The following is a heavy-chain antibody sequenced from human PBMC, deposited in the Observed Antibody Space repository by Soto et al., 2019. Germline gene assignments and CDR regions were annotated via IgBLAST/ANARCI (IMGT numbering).Heavy chain of an antibody. D-gene: IGHD3-16*02. J-gene: IGHJ6*02. CDR3: ARAESSPHRPHYYYGMDV. V-gene: IGHV1-69*13. CDR2: IIPIFGTA. CDR1: GGTFSSYA. Sequence: SVKVSCKASGGTFSSYAISWVRQAPGQGLEWMGGIIPIFGTANYAQKFQGRVTITADESTSTAYMELSSLRSEDTAVYYCARAESSPHRPHYYYGMDVWGQGTTVTVSS.